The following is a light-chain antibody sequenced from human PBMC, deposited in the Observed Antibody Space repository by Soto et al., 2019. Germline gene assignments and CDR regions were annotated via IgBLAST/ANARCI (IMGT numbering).Light chain of an antibody. CDR3: QQYNVWPLT. V-gene: IGKV3-15*01. CDR2: LAS. J-gene: IGKJ4*01. Sequence: EIVMTQSPATLSVSPGERATLSCRASQSISSNLAWYQQKPGQTPNLLIYLASTRATGIPARFSGGGSGTEFTLTISSLQSEDFAVYYCQQYNVWPLTFGGGTKVEFK. CDR1: QSISSN.